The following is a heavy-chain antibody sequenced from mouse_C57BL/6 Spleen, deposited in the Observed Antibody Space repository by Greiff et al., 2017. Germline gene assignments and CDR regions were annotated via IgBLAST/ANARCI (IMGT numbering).Heavy chain of an antibody. CDR2: IYPRSGNT. CDR1: GYTFTSYG. V-gene: IGHV1-81*01. D-gene: IGHD1-1*01. J-gene: IGHJ1*03. CDR3: ARSPYVEWYFDV. Sequence: QVQLQQSGAELARPGASVKLSCKASGYTFTSYGISWVKQRTGQGLEWIGEIYPRSGNTYYNEKFKGKATLTADKSSSTAYMELRSLTSEDSAVYFCARSPYVEWYFDVWGTGTTVTVSS.